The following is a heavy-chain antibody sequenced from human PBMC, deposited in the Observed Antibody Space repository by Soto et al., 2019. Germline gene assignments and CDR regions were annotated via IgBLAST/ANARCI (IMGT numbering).Heavy chain of an antibody. CDR1: GYTFTSYA. Sequence: QVQLVQSGAEVKKPGASVKVSCKASGYTFTSYAMHWVRQAPGQRLEWMGWINAGNGNTKYSQKFQGRVTITRDTAGSTAYMDLNGRRSEDTAVFQWARGGSLSWYFDPWGRGALVTVSS. CDR2: INAGNGNT. J-gene: IGHJ2*01. D-gene: IGHD1-26*01. CDR3: ARGGSLSWYFDP. V-gene: IGHV1-3*01.